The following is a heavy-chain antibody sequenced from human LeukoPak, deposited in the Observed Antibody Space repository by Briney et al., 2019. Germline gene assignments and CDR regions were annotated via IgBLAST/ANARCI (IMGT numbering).Heavy chain of an antibody. Sequence: ASVKVSCKAPGYTFTSYYMHWVRQAPGQGLEWMGIINPSGGSTSYAQKFQGRVTMTRDTSTSTVYMELSSLRSEDTAVYYCARDGGYSYGKLNYYYYYGMDVWGQGTTVTVSS. J-gene: IGHJ6*02. CDR2: INPSGGST. CDR3: ARDGGYSYGKLNYYYYYGMDV. V-gene: IGHV1-46*01. D-gene: IGHD5-18*01. CDR1: GYTFTSYY.